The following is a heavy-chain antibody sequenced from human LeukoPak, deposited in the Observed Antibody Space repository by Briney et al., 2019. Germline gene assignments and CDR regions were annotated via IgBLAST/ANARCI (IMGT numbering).Heavy chain of an antibody. CDR2: TYYRSKRYN. V-gene: IGHV6-1*01. Sequence: SQTLSLTCAISGDSVSSNSAAWNWIRQSPSRGLEWLGRTYYRSKRYNDYAVSVKSRITINPDTSKNQFSLQLNSVTPEDTAVYYCARERMGSSGYPLPIWFDPWGQGTLVTVSS. CDR1: GDSVSSNSAA. CDR3: ARERMGSSGYPLPIWFDP. J-gene: IGHJ5*02. D-gene: IGHD3-22*01.